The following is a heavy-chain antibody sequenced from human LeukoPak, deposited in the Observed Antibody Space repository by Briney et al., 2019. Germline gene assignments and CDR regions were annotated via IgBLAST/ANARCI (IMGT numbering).Heavy chain of an antibody. D-gene: IGHD3-10*01. V-gene: IGHV3-48*01. Sequence: PGGSLRLSCAASGFIFSSYSMNWVRQAPGKGLEWISYISSSSTTKYYADSVKGRFTISRDNSKNTLYLQMNSLRAEDTAVYYCARYGSGSYYNVDHFDYWGQGTLVTVSS. CDR1: GFIFSSYS. CDR3: ARYGSGSYYNVDHFDY. J-gene: IGHJ4*02. CDR2: ISSSSTTK.